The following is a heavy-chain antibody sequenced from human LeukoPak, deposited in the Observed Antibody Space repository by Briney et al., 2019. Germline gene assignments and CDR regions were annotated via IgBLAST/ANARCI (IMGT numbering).Heavy chain of an antibody. V-gene: IGHV3-48*02. CDR1: GFTFSSYS. J-gene: IGHJ4*02. CDR2: ISSSSSAI. D-gene: IGHD2/OR15-2a*01. CDR3: VRDHYYSFDY. Sequence: PGGSLRLSCAASGFTFSSYSMNWVRQAPGKGLEWISYISSSSSAIYYADSVKGRSTISRDNAKNSLHLQMNSLRDEDTAVYYCVRDHYYSFDYWGQGTLVTVSS.